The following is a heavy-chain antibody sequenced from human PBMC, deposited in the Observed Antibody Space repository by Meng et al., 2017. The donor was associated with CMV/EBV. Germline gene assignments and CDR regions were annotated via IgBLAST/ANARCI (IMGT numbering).Heavy chain of an antibody. CDR3: AIDHPPIGCSSTSCLVHNWFDP. CDR1: GYSISSGYY. J-gene: IGHJ5*02. Sequence: SETLSLTCTVSGYSISSGYYWGWIRQPPGKGLEWIGSIYHSGSTYYNPSLKSRVTISVDTSKNQFSLKLSSVTAADTAVSSCAIDHPPIGCSSTSCLVHNWFDPWCQGTLVTVSS. CDR2: IYHSGST. V-gene: IGHV4-38-2*02. D-gene: IGHD2-2*01.